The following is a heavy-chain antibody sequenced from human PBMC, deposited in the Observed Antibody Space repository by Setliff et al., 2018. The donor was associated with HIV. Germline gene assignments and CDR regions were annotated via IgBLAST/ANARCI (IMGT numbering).Heavy chain of an antibody. Sequence: PSETLSLTCTVSGGSISSGTDHWNWFRQHPREGLEWIGYNSYSGRTNQDPSLKSRVTISLDTSKNQFSLKLSSVTAADTAVYYCARDLREVGGGSYADYWGQGTLVTVSS. CDR2: NSYSGRT. CDR3: ARDLREVGGGSYADY. D-gene: IGHD1-26*01. J-gene: IGHJ4*02. V-gene: IGHV4-31*03. CDR1: GGSISSGTDH.